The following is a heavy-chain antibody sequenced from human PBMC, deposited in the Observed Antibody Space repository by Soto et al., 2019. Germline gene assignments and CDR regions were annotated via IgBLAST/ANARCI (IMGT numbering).Heavy chain of an antibody. CDR3: AKGYCSGGSCYDYFDY. CDR1: GFTFRRYV. Sequence: GGSLRLSCAASGFTFRRYVMSWVRQAPGKGLEWVSGTVGSGGSTYYADSVKGRFTISRDNSKNTLYLQMNSLRAEDTAVYYCAKGYCSGGSCYDYFDYWGQGTLVTVSS. D-gene: IGHD2-15*01. V-gene: IGHV3-23*01. CDR2: TVGSGGST. J-gene: IGHJ4*02.